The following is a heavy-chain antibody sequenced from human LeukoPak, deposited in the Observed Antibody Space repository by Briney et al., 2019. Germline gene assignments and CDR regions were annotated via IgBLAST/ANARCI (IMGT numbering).Heavy chain of an antibody. D-gene: IGHD3-3*02. CDR1: GFTFSSYS. V-gene: IGHV3-48*01. Sequence: GGSLRLSCAASGFTFSSYSMNWVRQAPGKGLEWFSYISSGSSTIYYADSVKGRFTISRDNAKNSLYVQMNSLRAEDTAVYYCASSTASRAFDMWGQGTMVTVSS. CDR2: ISSGSSTI. J-gene: IGHJ3*02. CDR3: ASSTASRAFDM.